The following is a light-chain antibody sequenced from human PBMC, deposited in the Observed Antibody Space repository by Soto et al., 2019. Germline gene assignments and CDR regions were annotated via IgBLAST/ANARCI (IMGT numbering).Light chain of an antibody. CDR2: GAS. CDR3: QQYGSSSWT. CDR1: QSVSSSY. J-gene: IGKJ1*01. Sequence: EIVLTQSPGTLSLSPGERATLSCRASQSVSSSYFAWYQQRFGQAPRLLIYGASSRATGIPDRFSGSGSGTDFTRTSSRLEPEDFAVYYCQQYGSSSWTFGQGTKVEIK. V-gene: IGKV3-20*01.